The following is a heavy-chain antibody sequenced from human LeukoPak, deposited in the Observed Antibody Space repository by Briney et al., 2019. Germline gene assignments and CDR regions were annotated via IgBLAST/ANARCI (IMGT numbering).Heavy chain of an antibody. V-gene: IGHV4-31*03. D-gene: IGHD5-12*01. CDR3: ARDEGYAGCFDY. CDR2: IYYSGST. CDR1: GGSISSGGYY. Sequence: SETLSLTCTVSGGSISSGGYYWSWIRQHPGKGLEWIGYIYYSGSTYYNPSLKSRVTISVDTSKNQFSLKLSSVTAADTAVYYCARDEGYAGCFDYWGQGTLVTVSS. J-gene: IGHJ4*02.